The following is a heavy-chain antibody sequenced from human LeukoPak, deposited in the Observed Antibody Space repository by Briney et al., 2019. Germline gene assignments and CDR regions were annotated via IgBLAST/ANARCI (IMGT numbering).Heavy chain of an antibody. V-gene: IGHV1-18*01. CDR2: ISAYNGNT. CDR1: GYTFTSYG. D-gene: IGHD3-9*01. J-gene: IGHJ4*02. CDR3: ARVYDIMTGYYRRTLDY. Sequence: ASVKVSCKASGYTFTSYGISWVRQAPGQGLEWMGWISAYNGNTNYAQKLLGRVTMTTDTSTSTAYMELRSLRSDDTAVYYCARVYDIMTGYYRRTLDYWGQGTLVTVSS.